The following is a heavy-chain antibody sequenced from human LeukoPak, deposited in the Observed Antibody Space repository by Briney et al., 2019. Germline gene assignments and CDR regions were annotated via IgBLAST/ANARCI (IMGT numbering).Heavy chain of an antibody. CDR3: ARGDTIFGVVLDY. D-gene: IGHD3-3*01. CDR2: IYYSGST. Sequence: ASETLSLTCTVSGGSISSYYWSWIRQPPGKGLEWIGYIYYSGSTNHNPSLKSRVTISVDTSKNQFSLKLSSVTAADTAVYYCARGDTIFGVVLDYWGQGTLVTVSS. V-gene: IGHV4-59*01. CDR1: GGSISSYY. J-gene: IGHJ4*02.